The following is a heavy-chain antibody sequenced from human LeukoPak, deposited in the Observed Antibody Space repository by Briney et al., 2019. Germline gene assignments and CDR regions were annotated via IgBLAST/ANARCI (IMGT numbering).Heavy chain of an antibody. D-gene: IGHD1-26*01. Sequence: GGSLRLSCAASGFTFSSYNMNWVRQAPGKGLEWVSYISSGGKSIYYAESVQGRFTISRDNAQNSLYLQMNSLKTEDTAVYYCARDEGSGSYRGDYWGQGTLVTVSS. V-gene: IGHV3-48*01. CDR2: ISSGGKSI. CDR1: GFTFSSYN. CDR3: ARDEGSGSYRGDY. J-gene: IGHJ4*02.